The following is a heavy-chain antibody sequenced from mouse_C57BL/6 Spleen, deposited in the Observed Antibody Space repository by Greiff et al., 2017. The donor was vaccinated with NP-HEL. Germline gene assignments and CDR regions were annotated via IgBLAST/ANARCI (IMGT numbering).Heavy chain of an antibody. D-gene: IGHD1-1*01. CDR3: ATHYYGSSYLYYYAMDY. V-gene: IGHV1-22*01. J-gene: IGHJ4*01. CDR1: GYTFTDYN. CDR2: INPNNGGT. Sequence: VQLQQSEPELVKPGASVKMSCKASGYTFTDYNMHWVKQSHGKSLEWIGYINPNNGGTSYNQKFKGKATLTVNKSSSTAYMELRSLTSEDSAVYYCATHYYGSSYLYYYAMDYWGQGTSVTVSS.